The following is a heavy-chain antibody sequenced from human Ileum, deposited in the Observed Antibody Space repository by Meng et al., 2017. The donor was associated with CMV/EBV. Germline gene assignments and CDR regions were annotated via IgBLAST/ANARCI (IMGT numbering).Heavy chain of an antibody. CDR1: GASISSGDYY. V-gene: IGHV4-30-4*08. D-gene: IGHD4-23*01. CDR3: ARQTYGGNSREYYFDY. CDR2: IYYSGST. J-gene: IGHJ4*02. Sequence: QVQLQESGPGLVKPSQTLSLSCTVSGASISSGDYYWSWIRQPPGKGLEWIGYIYYSGSTYYNPSLKSRLTISLDTSKNQFSLKLSSVTAADTGVYYCARQTYGGNSREYYFDYWGQGTLVTVSS.